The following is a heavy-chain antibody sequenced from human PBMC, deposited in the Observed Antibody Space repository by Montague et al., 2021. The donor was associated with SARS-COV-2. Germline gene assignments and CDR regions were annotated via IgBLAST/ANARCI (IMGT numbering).Heavy chain of an antibody. J-gene: IGHJ3*02. CDR3: ARRGRKLLPVATTIGGFDI. Sequence: SESLSLICTASGGSISSSNYYWDWIRQPPGKGLEWIGSIYDSGSTYYNPSLKSRVTISVDTSKNHFSLKLSSVTAADTAVYYCARRGRKLLPVATTIGGFDIWGQGTMVTVSS. D-gene: IGHD5-12*01. CDR2: IYDSGST. V-gene: IGHV4-39*02. CDR1: GGSISSSNYY.